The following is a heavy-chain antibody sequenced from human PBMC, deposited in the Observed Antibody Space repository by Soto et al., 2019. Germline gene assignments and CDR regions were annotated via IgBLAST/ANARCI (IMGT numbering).Heavy chain of an antibody. CDR2: ISAYNGNT. D-gene: IGHD2-2*01. J-gene: IGHJ5*02. CDR3: ARERCSSTSCRGMTPFDP. CDR1: GYTFTSYG. Sequence: QVQLVQSGAEVKKPGASVKVSCKASGYTFTSYGISWVRQAPGQGLEWMGWISAYNGNTNYAQKLQGRVTMTTDTXTXTXSMELRSLRSDDTAVYYCARERCSSTSCRGMTPFDPWGQGTLVTVSS. V-gene: IGHV1-18*01.